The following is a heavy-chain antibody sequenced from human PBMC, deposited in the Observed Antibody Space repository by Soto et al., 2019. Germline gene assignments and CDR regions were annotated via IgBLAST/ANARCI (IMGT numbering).Heavy chain of an antibody. CDR1: GGSVSSGSYY. CDR3: ARVSSGWYYFDY. Sequence: PSETLSLTCTVSGGSVSSGSYYWSWIRQPPGKGLEWIGYMYNSGSTNYNPSLKGRVIISVDTSKNQFSLKLSSVTAADTAVYYCARVSSGWYYFDYWGQGTLVTVSS. CDR2: MYNSGST. J-gene: IGHJ4*02. V-gene: IGHV4-61*01. D-gene: IGHD6-19*01.